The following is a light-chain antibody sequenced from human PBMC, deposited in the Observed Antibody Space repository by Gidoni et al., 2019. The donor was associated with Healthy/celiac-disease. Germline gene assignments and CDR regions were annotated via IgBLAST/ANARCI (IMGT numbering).Light chain of an antibody. V-gene: IGKV1-39*01. CDR3: QQSYSTPPT. CDR1: QSITSY. J-gene: IGKJ5*01. Sequence: QLTQSPSSLSASVGDRVTITCLASQSITSYVNWYQQKPGKAPKLLIYAASSLQSGVPSRFSGSGSGTDFTLTISSLQPEDVATYYCQQSYSTPPTFGQGTRLEIK. CDR2: AAS.